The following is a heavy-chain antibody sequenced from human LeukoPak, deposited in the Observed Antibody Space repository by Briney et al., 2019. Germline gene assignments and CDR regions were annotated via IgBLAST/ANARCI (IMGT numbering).Heavy chain of an antibody. Sequence: PSETLSLTCAVSGGSISSGGYSWSWIRQPPGKGLEWIGYIYHSGSTNYNPSLKSRVTISVDTSKNQFSLKLSSVTAADTAVYYCARGGYCSGGSCYKEGNGYYFDYWGQGTLVTVSS. J-gene: IGHJ4*02. CDR2: IYHSGST. CDR1: GGSISSGGYS. D-gene: IGHD2-15*01. V-gene: IGHV4-30-2*01. CDR3: ARGGYCSGGSCYKEGNGYYFDY.